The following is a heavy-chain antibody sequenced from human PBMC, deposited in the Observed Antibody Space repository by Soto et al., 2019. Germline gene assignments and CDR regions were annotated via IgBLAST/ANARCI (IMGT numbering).Heavy chain of an antibody. J-gene: IGHJ4*02. Sequence: GGSLRLSCAASGFIFSSYGMHWVRQAPGKGLEWVAVISYDGSNKYYADSVKGRFTISRDNSKNTLYLQMNSLRAEDTAVYYCAKDYCSGGSCYSDFWGQGTLVTVSS. CDR2: ISYDGSNK. V-gene: IGHV3-30*18. D-gene: IGHD2-15*01. CDR1: GFIFSSYG. CDR3: AKDYCSGGSCYSDF.